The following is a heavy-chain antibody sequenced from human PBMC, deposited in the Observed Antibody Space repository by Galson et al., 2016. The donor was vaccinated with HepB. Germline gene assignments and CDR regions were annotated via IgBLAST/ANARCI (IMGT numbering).Heavy chain of an antibody. D-gene: IGHD1-26*01. CDR1: GFTFSSYA. Sequence: SLRLSCAASGFTFSSYAMSWVRQSPGEGLEWVSSIGSSGEHISYADSVKGRFTISRDNSKNTVSLLMSSLRADDTAIYYCAKVGFSDLDYWGQGTLVTVSS. CDR3: AKVGFSDLDY. CDR2: IGSSGEHI. J-gene: IGHJ4*02. V-gene: IGHV3-23*01.